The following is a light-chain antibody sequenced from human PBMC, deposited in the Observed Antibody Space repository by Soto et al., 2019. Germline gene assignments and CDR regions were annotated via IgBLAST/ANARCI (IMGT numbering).Light chain of an antibody. CDR2: GAS. CDR3: QQYNNWPPWT. J-gene: IGKJ1*01. V-gene: IGKV3-15*01. CDR1: QSVRSN. Sequence: EIVMTQSPVTLSVSPGERATLSCRASQSVRSNLAWYQQKPGQAPRLLIYGASTRATGIPARFSGSGSGTEFTLNISSLQSEDFAVYYCQQYNNWPPWTFGQGTKVEIK.